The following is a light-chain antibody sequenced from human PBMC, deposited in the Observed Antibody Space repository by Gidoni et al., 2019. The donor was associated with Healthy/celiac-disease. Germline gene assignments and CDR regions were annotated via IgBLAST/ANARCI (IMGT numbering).Light chain of an antibody. CDR3: QQYGSSTGT. V-gene: IGKV3-20*01. Sequence: EIVLTQSPGTLSLSPGERATLSYKASQSVSSSYLAWYQQKPGQAPRLLIYGASSRPTGIPDRFSGSGSGTDFTLPISRLEPEDFAVYYCQQYGSSTGTFXPXTKVEI. CDR2: GAS. CDR1: QSVSSSY. J-gene: IGKJ1*01.